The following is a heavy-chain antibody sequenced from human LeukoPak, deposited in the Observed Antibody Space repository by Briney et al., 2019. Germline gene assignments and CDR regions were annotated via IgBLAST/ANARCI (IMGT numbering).Heavy chain of an antibody. CDR2: IWYDGSDK. J-gene: IGHJ4*02. CDR3: ARDRVLHYFDY. CDR1: GFTFSSHG. D-gene: IGHD3-16*01. V-gene: IGHV3-33*01. Sequence: GRSLRLSCAASGFTFSSHGVHWVRQAPGKGLEWVAVIWYDGSDKYYADSVKGRFTISRDNSKNTLYLQMTSLRADDTAVYYCARDRVLHYFDYWGQGALVTVSS.